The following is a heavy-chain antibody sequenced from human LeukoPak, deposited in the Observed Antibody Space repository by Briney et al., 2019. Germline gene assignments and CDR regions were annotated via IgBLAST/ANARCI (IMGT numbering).Heavy chain of an antibody. CDR1: GFTVSRNY. J-gene: IGHJ4*02. CDR2: IYSADSA. D-gene: IGHD1-26*01. Sequence: PGGSLRLSCAASGFTVSRNYMSWVRQAPGKRLEWVSVIYSADSAYYADSVRGRFTISRDNSKNTLYLQMNSLRADDTAVYYCAREVGGGATNYFDYWGQGTLVTVSS. CDR3: AREVGGGATNYFDY. V-gene: IGHV3-53*01.